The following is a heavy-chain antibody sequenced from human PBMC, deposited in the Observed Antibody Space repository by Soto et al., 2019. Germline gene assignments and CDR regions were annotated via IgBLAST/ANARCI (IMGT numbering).Heavy chain of an antibody. V-gene: IGHV1-58*01. J-gene: IGHJ4*02. D-gene: IGHD1-26*01. CDR1: GFTFTSSA. CDR2: IVVGSGNT. Sequence: ASVKVSCKASGFTFTSSAVQWVRQARGQRLEWIGWIVVGSGNTNYAQKFQERVTITRDMSTSTAYMELSSLRSEDTAVYYCAADQRGATPLYYFDYWGQGTLVIVSS. CDR3: AADQRGATPLYYFDY.